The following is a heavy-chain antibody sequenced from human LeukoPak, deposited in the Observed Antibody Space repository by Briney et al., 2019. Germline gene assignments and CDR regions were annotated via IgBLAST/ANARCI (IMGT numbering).Heavy chain of an antibody. D-gene: IGHD6-13*01. J-gene: IGHJ3*02. V-gene: IGHV3-7*01. CDR3: ARDSEHSSSFAFDI. CDR1: GFSFTNFW. CDR2: IHPEGNEK. Sequence: GGSLRLSCAVSGFSFTNFWMSWVRQAPGRGLEWVANIHPEGNEKYHVESVKGRFTISRDNTKNLLFLQMNGLRAEDTAVYFCARDSEHSSSFAFDIWGQGTMVTVSS.